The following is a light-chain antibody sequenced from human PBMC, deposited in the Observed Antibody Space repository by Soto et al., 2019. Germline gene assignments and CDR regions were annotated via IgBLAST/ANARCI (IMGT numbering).Light chain of an antibody. J-gene: IGKJ1*01. CDR2: AAS. CDR1: QNVNSN. V-gene: IGKV3-15*01. Sequence: EIGMTQSAATLYVSPGERATLXCRAGQNVNSNVAWYQQKPGQAPRLLIYAASTRASGIPARFSGSGSGTEFTLTISSLQAADFAMYYCQHYNNWPPWTFGQGTKVDIK. CDR3: QHYNNWPPWT.